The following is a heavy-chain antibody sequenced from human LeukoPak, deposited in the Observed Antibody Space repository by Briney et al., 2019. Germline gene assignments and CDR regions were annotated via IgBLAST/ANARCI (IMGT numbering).Heavy chain of an antibody. D-gene: IGHD4-17*01. V-gene: IGHV3-23*01. Sequence: PGGSLRLSCAASGFTFSSYAMSWVRQAPGKGLEWVSAISGSGGSTYYADSVKGRFTISRDNSKNTLYLQMNSLRAEDTAVYYCAKPDYGDYGPPYGMDVWGQGTTVTVSS. CDR3: AKPDYGDYGPPYGMDV. J-gene: IGHJ6*02. CDR1: GFTFSSYA. CDR2: ISGSGGST.